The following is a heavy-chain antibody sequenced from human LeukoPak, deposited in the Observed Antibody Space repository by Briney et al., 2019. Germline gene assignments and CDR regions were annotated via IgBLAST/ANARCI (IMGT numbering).Heavy chain of an antibody. V-gene: IGHV3-53*01. J-gene: IGHJ3*02. D-gene: IGHD5-18*01. CDR3: ARTGANTAPLGAFDI. CDR2: IYTGGTT. CDR1: GFTVSNNY. Sequence: GGSLRLSCAASGFTVSNNYMSWVRQAPGKGLEWVSAIYTGGTTYYAESVKGRFTISRDNSKNTLYLQMNSLRAEDTAVYYCARTGANTAPLGAFDIWGQGTMVTVSS.